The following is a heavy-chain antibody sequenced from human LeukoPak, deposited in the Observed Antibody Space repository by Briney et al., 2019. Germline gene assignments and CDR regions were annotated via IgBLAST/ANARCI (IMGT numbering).Heavy chain of an antibody. J-gene: IGHJ4*02. CDR2: ISWNSGSI. CDR3: ARGGDGYNTLNY. CDR1: GFTFDDYA. V-gene: IGHV3-9*01. Sequence: GGSLRLSCAASGFTFDDYAMHWVRQAPGKGLEWVSGISWNSGSIGYADSVKGRFTIPRDDSKNSLYLQMNSLKTEDTAVYYCARGGDGYNTLNYWGQGTLVTVSS. D-gene: IGHD5-24*01.